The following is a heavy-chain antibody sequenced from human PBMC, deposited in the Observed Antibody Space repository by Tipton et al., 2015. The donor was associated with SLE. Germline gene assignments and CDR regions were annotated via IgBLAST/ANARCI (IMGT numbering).Heavy chain of an antibody. CDR1: GDSVSSNSGA. J-gene: IGHJ6*02. D-gene: IGHD4-23*01. Sequence: GLVKPSQTLSLTCAISGDSVSSNSGAWNWIRQSPSRGLEWLGRTYYRSKWYNDYAVSVESRITIDADTSKNQFSLQLTSVTPEDTAVYYCARDRRWEYYYGIDVWGQGTTVTVTS. CDR3: ARDRRWEYYYGIDV. CDR2: TYYRSKWYN. V-gene: IGHV6-1*01.